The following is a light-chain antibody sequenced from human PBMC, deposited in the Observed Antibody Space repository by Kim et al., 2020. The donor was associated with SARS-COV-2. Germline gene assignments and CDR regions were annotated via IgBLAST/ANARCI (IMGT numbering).Light chain of an antibody. CDR3: QQYNDWPPYT. V-gene: IGKV3-15*01. Sequence: ETVMTQSPATLSMSPGDTATLSCRASQNVHSNLAWYQQKPGQAPRLLIYGASTRATDIPARFSGGGSDTEFTLTISSLQSEDFAVYYCQQYNDWPPYTFGQGTKLEI. J-gene: IGKJ2*01. CDR1: QNVHSN. CDR2: GAS.